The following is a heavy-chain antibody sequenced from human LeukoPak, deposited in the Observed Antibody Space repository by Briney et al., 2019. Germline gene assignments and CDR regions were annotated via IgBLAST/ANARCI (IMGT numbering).Heavy chain of an antibody. V-gene: IGHV4-38-2*02. CDR1: GYSISSGYY. Sequence: NSSETLSLTCTVSGYSISSGYYWGWIRQPPGKGLEWIGSMYHSGTTSYNPSLKSRVTISLDTSRNQFSLKLSSVTAADTAVYYCAGLGIGSSGKTDYWGQGTLVTVSS. CDR3: AGLGIGSSGKTDY. CDR2: MYHSGTT. J-gene: IGHJ4*02. D-gene: IGHD3-22*01.